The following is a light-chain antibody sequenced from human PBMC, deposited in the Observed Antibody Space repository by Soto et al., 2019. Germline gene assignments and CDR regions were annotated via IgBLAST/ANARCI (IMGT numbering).Light chain of an antibody. V-gene: IGLV1-47*01. CDR1: SPNIGNNY. Sequence: QSVLTQPPSASGTPGQSVTISCSGSSPNIGNNYVYWYQQFPGAAPKLLIYTDNQRPSGVPDRFSGSKSGTSASLAISGLRSEDEADYHCAAWDDSLTRVVFGGGTKLTVL. J-gene: IGLJ3*02. CDR2: TDN. CDR3: AAWDDSLTRVV.